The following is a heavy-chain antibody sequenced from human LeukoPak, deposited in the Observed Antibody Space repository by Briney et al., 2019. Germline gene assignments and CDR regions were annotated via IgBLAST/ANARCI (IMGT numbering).Heavy chain of an antibody. CDR3: AKDYRGYSYGYNCYFDY. Sequence: PGGSLRLSCAASGFTFSSYGMHWVRQAPGKGLEWVAVISYDGSNKYYADSVKGRFTISRDNSKNTLYLQMNSLRAEDTAVYYCAKDYRGYSYGYNCYFDYWGQGTLVTVSS. D-gene: IGHD5-18*01. CDR1: GFTFSSYG. CDR2: ISYDGSNK. J-gene: IGHJ4*02. V-gene: IGHV3-30*18.